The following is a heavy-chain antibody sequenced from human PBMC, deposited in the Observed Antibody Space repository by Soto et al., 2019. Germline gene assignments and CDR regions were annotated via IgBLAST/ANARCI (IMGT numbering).Heavy chain of an antibody. D-gene: IGHD1-1*01. J-gene: IGHJ6*02. CDR1: GGSISIAGCY. Sequence: PSETLSLTCTVSGGSISIAGCYWSWIRQHPGKGLEWIGNIYHRGSTSYNPSLKSRVTISIDTSKNQFSLKLSSVTAADTAVYYCARSNEYHYYFFGMDVWGQGTTVTVSS. CDR3: ARSNEYHYYFFGMDV. V-gene: IGHV4-31*03. CDR2: IYHRGST.